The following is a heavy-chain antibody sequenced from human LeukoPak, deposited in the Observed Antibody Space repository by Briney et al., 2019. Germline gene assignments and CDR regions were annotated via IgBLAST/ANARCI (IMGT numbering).Heavy chain of an antibody. CDR1: GGSISSGSYY. CDR2: IYTSGST. V-gene: IGHV4-61*02. J-gene: IGHJ6*03. D-gene: IGHD1-26*01. Sequence: PSQTLSLTCTVSGGSISSGSYYWSWIRQPAGKGLEWIGRIYTSGSTNYNPSLKSRVNISVDTSKNQFSLKLSSVTAADTAVYYCASSGSYSYYYYMDVWGKGTTVTVSS. CDR3: ASSGSYSYYYYMDV.